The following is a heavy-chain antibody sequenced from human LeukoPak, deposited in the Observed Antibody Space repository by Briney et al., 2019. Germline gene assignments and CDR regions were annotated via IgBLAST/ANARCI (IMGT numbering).Heavy chain of an antibody. Sequence: GRPLRLSCAASGFTFSRYAMHWVRQAPGKGLEWVAFISHDGSNKYYADSVKGRFTISRDNSKNTLYLQMNSLRAEDTALYYCARGSRAIVSTKFARGRYMDVWGKGSTVTVSS. CDR3: ARGSRAIVSTKFARGRYMDV. V-gene: IGHV3-30*04. CDR2: ISHDGSNK. CDR1: GFTFSRYA. D-gene: IGHD5/OR15-5a*01. J-gene: IGHJ6*03.